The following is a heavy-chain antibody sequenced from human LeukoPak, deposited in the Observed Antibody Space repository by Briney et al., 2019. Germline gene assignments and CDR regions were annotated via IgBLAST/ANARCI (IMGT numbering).Heavy chain of an antibody. V-gene: IGHV4-59*07. J-gene: IGHJ6*03. CDR1: DGSINSYY. Sequence: ADTLSLSCSVSDGSINSYYWIWIRQPPGKGLEWIGYIYYSGSTNYNPHLKSRVTISVDTSKNQVSLKLSSVTAADTAVYYCARGNWNSLFYYYYMDVWGKGTTVTVSS. CDR2: IYYSGST. CDR3: ARGNWNSLFYYYYMDV. D-gene: IGHD1-1*01.